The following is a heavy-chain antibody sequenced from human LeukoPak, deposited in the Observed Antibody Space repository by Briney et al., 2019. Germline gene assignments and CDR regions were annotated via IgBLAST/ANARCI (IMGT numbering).Heavy chain of an antibody. CDR2: INRDGSTT. CDR3: ARILYAFDI. CDR1: GFTFSKYW. D-gene: IGHD2-15*01. V-gene: IGHV3-74*01. J-gene: IGHJ3*02. Sequence: GGSLRLSCAASGFTFSKYWMHWVRQAPGKGLVWVSRINRDGSTTDYARYVKGRFTISRDNAKNTLYLQMNSLRVDDTAVYYCARILYAFDIWGQDGMDPVSS.